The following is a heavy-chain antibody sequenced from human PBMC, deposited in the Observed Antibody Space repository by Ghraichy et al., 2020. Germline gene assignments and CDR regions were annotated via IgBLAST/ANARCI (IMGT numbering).Heavy chain of an antibody. D-gene: IGHD2-15*01. V-gene: IGHV1-69*13. J-gene: IGHJ5*02. CDR2: IIPIFGTT. CDR3: AREFIVLEVAAGDSNWFDP. CDR1: GGTFSSYA. Sequence: SVKVSCKASGGTFSSYAISWVRQAPGQGLEWMGGIIPIFGTTNYAQKFRGRVTITADESTSTAYMELSRLTSEDTALYYCAREFIVLEVAAGDSNWFDPWGQGTLVTVSS.